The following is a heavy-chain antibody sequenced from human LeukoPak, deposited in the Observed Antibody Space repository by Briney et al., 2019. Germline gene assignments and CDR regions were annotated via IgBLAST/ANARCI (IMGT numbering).Heavy chain of an antibody. CDR2: IRYDGSNK. CDR1: GFTFSSYG. D-gene: IGHD2-21*02. Sequence: GGSLRLSCAASGFTFSSYGMHWVRQAPGKGLEWVAFIRYDGSNKYYAGSVKGRFTISRDNSKNTLYLQMNSLRAEDTAVYYCAKSYCGGDCRDYWGQGTLVTVSS. V-gene: IGHV3-30*02. CDR3: AKSYCGGDCRDY. J-gene: IGHJ4*02.